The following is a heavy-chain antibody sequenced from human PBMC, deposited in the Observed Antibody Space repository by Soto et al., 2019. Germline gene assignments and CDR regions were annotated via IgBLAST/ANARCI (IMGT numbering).Heavy chain of an antibody. Sequence: PSETLAVTCAFYGGSFSVYYWSWIRQPPGKGLEWIGEINHSGSTNYNPSLKSRVTISVDTSKNQFSLKLSSVTAADTAVYYCARLVGATGDDYWGQGTLVTV. CDR1: GGSFSVYY. V-gene: IGHV4-34*01. D-gene: IGHD1-26*01. J-gene: IGHJ4*02. CDR3: ARLVGATGDDY. CDR2: INHSGST.